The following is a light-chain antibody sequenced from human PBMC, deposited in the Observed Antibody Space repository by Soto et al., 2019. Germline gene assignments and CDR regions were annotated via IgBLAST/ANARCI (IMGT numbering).Light chain of an antibody. V-gene: IGLV1-40*01. J-gene: IGLJ2*01. CDR3: QSYDSSLSVV. CDR1: TSNIGAAYD. CDR2: ANR. Sequence: QSMLTQPPSVSGAPGQRITISCTGSTSNIGAAYDVQWYQQLPRTAPKLLIYANRNRPSGVPDRFSGSKSGTSASLAITGLQAEDEADYYCQSYDSSLSVVFGGGTKVTVL.